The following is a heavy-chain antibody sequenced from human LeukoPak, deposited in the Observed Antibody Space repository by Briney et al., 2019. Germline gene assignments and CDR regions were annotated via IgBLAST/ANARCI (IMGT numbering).Heavy chain of an antibody. Sequence: SGPTLVNPTQTLTLTCTFSGFSLSTSGMRVSWIRQPPGEALEWLARIDWDDDKFYSTSLKTRLTISKDTSKNQVVLTMTNMDPVDTATYYCARGIAMAGNFDYWGQGTLVTVSS. D-gene: IGHD6-19*01. CDR1: GFSLSTSGMR. CDR3: ARGIAMAGNFDY. CDR2: IDWDDDK. V-gene: IGHV2-70*04. J-gene: IGHJ4*02.